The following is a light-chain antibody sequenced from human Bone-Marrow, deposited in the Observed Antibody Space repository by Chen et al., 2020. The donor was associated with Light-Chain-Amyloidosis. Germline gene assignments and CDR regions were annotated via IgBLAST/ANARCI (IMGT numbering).Light chain of an antibody. V-gene: IGLV3-21*02. CDR1: NIGTTS. Sequence: SYVLTQPSSVSVAPGQTATIACGGNNIGTTSVHWYQQTPGQAPLLVVYDDSDRPSGIPDRLSGSESGNTATLTISRVEAGEEADYYCQVWDRSRDRPVFGGGTKLTVL. J-gene: IGLJ3*02. CDR2: DDS. CDR3: QVWDRSRDRPV.